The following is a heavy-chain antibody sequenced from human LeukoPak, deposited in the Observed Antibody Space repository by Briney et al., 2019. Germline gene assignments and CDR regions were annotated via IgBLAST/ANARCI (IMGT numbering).Heavy chain of an antibody. J-gene: IGHJ6*03. CDR3: ARDPTGQQLVREYYYYYMDV. V-gene: IGHV3-21*01. CDR2: ISSSSSYI. Sequence: PGGSLRLSCAASGFTFSNAWMNWVRQAPGKGLEWVSSISSSSSYIYYADSVKGRFTISRDNAKNSLYLQMNSLRAEDTAVYYCARDPTGQQLVREYYYYYMDVWGKGTTVTVSS. D-gene: IGHD6-13*01. CDR1: GFTFSNAW.